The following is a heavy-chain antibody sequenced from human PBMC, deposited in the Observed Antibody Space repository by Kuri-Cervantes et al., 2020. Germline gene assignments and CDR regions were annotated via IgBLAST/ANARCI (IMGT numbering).Heavy chain of an antibody. CDR1: GGTFSSYT. V-gene: IGHV1-8*02. CDR2: MNPNSGNT. J-gene: IGHJ4*02. D-gene: IGHD6-13*01. Sequence: ASVKVSCKASGGTFSSYTISWVRQATGQGLEWMGWMNPNSGNTGYAQKFQGRVTMTRNTSISTAYMELSSLRSEDTAVYYCARGYSSSWYEGLWFVYWGQGTLVTVSS. CDR3: ARGYSSSWYEGLWFVY.